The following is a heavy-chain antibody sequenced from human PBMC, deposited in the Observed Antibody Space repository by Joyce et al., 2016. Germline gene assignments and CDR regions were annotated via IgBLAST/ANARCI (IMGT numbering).Heavy chain of an antibody. D-gene: IGHD3-16*01. Sequence: QVHLQESGPGLVKPSETLSLTCTVSGDSVTRLFLNWIRQPPGKGLEWVAHISSTGSTKYNPALKSRATISLDAPRNQFSLKLTAVTAADTAIYYCARDGGYYFDYWGQGTLVAVSS. CDR3: ARDGGYYFDY. V-gene: IGHV4-59*02. J-gene: IGHJ4*02. CDR2: ISSTGST. CDR1: GDSVTRLF.